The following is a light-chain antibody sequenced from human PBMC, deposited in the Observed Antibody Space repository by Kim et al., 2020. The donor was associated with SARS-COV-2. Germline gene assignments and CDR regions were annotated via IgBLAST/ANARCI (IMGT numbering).Light chain of an antibody. CDR2: LYSDGRH. CDR3: QTFGSDTVF. Sequence: IAWYKQQPDKSPRFLMRLYSDGRHVKGDDIPDRLSGSTSGPERYLTISGLQSDVEADYYCQTFGSDTVFFGGGTQLTVL. V-gene: IGLV4-69*01. J-gene: IGLJ2*01.